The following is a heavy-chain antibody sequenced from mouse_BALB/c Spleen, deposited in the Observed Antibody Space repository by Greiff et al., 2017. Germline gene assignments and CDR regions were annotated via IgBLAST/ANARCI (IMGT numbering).Heavy chain of an antibody. CDR3: ARGGYGFDY. CDR1: GFTFSSYA. D-gene: IGHD2-10*02. CDR2: ISSGGST. V-gene: IGHV5-6-5*01. J-gene: IGHJ2*01. Sequence: EVQVVESGGGLVKPGGSLKLSCAASGFTFSSYAMSWVRQTPEKRLEWVASISSGGSTYYPDSVKGRFTISRDNARNILYLQMSSLRSEDTAMYYCARGGYGFDYWGQGTTLTVSS.